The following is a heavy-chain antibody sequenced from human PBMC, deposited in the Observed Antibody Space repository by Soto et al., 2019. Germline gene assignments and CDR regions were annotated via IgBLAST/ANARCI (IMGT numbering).Heavy chain of an antibody. Sequence: EVHLVESGGGLVKPGGSLRLSCEASGFTFNNAWMSWIRQAPGKGLEWVGRIKSKTDGGTIDYAAPAKGRFTISRDDSKSTLYLQMNSLKNEDTAVYYCTFQASTAVTTLENWGHGTLVPVSS. CDR1: GFTFNNAW. J-gene: IGHJ4*01. CDR3: TFQASTAVTTLEN. D-gene: IGHD4-17*01. CDR2: IKSKTDGGTI. V-gene: IGHV3-15*01.